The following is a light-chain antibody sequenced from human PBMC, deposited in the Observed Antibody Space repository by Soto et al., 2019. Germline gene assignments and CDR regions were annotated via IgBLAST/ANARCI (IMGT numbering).Light chain of an antibody. V-gene: IGKV1-33*01. CDR3: QQYNDLPLT. CDR1: QDISKY. CDR2: DAS. Sequence: DIQMTQSPSSLSASVGDRVTITCQASQDISKYLNWFQQKPGKAPKLLIYDASRLEAGVPSRFSGSGSGTDFIFTISSLQPEDIATYYCQQYNDLPLTFGGGTKVEIK. J-gene: IGKJ4*01.